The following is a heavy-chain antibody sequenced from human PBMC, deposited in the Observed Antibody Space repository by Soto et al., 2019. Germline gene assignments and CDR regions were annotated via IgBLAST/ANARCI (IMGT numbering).Heavy chain of an antibody. D-gene: IGHD1-26*01. V-gene: IGHV1-24*01. J-gene: IGHJ6*02. CDR3: ATWNDSVVGATYYYYYYGMDV. CDR2: FDPEDGET. CDR1: GYTLTELS. Sequence: ASVKVSCKVSGYTLTELSMHWVRHAPGKGLEWMGGFDPEDGETIYAQKFQGRVTMTEDTSTDTAYMELSSLRSEDTAVYYCATWNDSVVGATYYYYYYGMDVWGQGTTVTVSS.